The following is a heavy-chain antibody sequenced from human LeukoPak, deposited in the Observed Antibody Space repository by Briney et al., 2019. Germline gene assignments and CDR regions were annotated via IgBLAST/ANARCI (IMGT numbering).Heavy chain of an antibody. Sequence: GSLRLSCAASGFTFSSYAMSWVRQAPGQWLEWISAISGSGGSTYYADSVKGRFTISRDNSKNTLYLQMNSLRAEDTAVYYCAKEDYYDSSGYYYSGPGDYWGQGTLVTVSS. D-gene: IGHD3-22*01. CDR2: ISGSGGST. V-gene: IGHV3-23*01. J-gene: IGHJ4*02. CDR1: GFTFSSYA. CDR3: AKEDYYDSSGYYYSGPGDY.